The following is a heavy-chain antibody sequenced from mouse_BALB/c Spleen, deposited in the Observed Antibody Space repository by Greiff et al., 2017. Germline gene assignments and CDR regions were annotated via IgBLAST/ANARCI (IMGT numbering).Heavy chain of an antibody. CDR1: GDSITSGY. CDR3: ARRPSPYDYDDGHWYFDV. D-gene: IGHD2-4*01. J-gene: IGHJ1*01. CDR2: ISYSGST. V-gene: IGHV3-8*02. Sequence: EVKLVESGPSLVKPSQTLSLTCSVTGDSITSGYWNWIRKFPGNKLEYMGYISYSGSTYYNPSLKSRISITRDTSKNQYYLQLNSVTTEDTATYYCARRPSPYDYDDGHWYFDVWGAGTTVTVSS.